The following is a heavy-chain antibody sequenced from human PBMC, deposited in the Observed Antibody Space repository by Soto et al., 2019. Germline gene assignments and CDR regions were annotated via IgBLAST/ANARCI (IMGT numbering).Heavy chain of an antibody. J-gene: IGHJ4*02. D-gene: IGHD5-12*01. CDR3: ARHRISGYEDY. V-gene: IGHV4-39*01. Sequence: SETLSLTCTVSGGSISSSSYYWGWIRQPPGKGLEWIGSIYYSGSTYYNPSLKSRVTISVDTSKNQFSLKLSSVTAADTAVYYCARHRISGYEDYWGQGTLVTVSS. CDR1: GGSISSSSYY. CDR2: IYYSGST.